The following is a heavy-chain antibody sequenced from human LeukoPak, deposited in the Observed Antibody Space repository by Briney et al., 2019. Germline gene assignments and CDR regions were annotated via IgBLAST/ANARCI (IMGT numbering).Heavy chain of an antibody. CDR2: IKEDESIK. V-gene: IGHV3-7*05. CDR1: GFTFGDYW. D-gene: IGHD1-26*01. J-gene: IGHJ3*02. CDR3: ARDIVGVDI. Sequence: PGGSLRLSCAASGFTFGDYWMTWVRQAPGKGPEWVANIKEDESIKAYVGSVKGRFTISRDNAKNLLYLEMNSLRTEDTAVYYCARDIVGVDIWGQGTMVTVSS.